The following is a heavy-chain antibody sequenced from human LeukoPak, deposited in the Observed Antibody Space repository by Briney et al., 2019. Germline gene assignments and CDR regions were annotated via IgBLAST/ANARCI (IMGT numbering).Heavy chain of an antibody. J-gene: IGHJ4*02. V-gene: IGHV3-33*01. Sequence: GGSLRLSCAASGFTFSSYGMHWVRQAPGKGLEWVAVIWYDGSNKYYADSVKGRFTISRDNAKNSLYLQMNSLRAEDTAVYYCARKGSCDYWGQGTLVTVSS. CDR1: GFTFSSYG. CDR3: ARKGSCDY. CDR2: IWYDGSNK. D-gene: IGHD1-26*01.